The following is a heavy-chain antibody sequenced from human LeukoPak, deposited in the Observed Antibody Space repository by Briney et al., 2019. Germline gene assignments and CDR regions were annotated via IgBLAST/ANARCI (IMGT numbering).Heavy chain of an antibody. J-gene: IGHJ4*02. CDR1: GYSISSGYY. V-gene: IGHV4-38-2*02. Sequence: SETLSLTCTVSGYSISSGYYWGWIRQPPGKGLEWIGSIYHSGSTYYNPSLKSRVTISVDTSKNQFSLKLSSVTAADTAVYYCARGSGYCSSTSCYDPFDYWGQGTLVTVSS. CDR3: ARGSGYCSSTSCYDPFDY. CDR2: IYHSGST. D-gene: IGHD2-2*01.